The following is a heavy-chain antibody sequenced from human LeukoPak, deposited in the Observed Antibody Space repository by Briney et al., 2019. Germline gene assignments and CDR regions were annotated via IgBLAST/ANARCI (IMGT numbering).Heavy chain of an antibody. D-gene: IGHD3-9*01. V-gene: IGHV3-48*03. CDR2: ISSSGSTI. CDR1: GFTFSSYE. CDR3: AKVAYYEILKSWFDY. J-gene: IGHJ4*02. Sequence: GGSLRLSCAASGFTFSSYEMNWVRQAPGKGLEWVSYISSSGSTIYYADSVKSRFTISRDNSKNTLYLRMNSLRAEDTAVYYCAKVAYYEILKSWFDYWGQGTLVTVSS.